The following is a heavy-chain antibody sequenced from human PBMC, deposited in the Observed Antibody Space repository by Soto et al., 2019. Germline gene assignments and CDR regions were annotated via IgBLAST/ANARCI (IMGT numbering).Heavy chain of an antibody. J-gene: IGHJ4*02. D-gene: IGHD3-3*01. V-gene: IGHV3-53*04. Sequence: GGSLRLSCAASGFTVSSNYMIWVRQAPGKGLEWVSVIYSGGSTYYADSVKGRFTISRHNSKNTLYLQMNSLRAEDTAVYYCAAGITIFGVVITDFDYWVQGTLVTVSS. CDR3: AAGITIFGVVITDFDY. CDR1: GFTVSSNY. CDR2: IYSGGST.